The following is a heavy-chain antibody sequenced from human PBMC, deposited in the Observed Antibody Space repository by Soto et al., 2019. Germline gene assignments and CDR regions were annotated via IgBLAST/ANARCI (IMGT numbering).Heavy chain of an antibody. CDR1: GFTFSNYW. Sequence: EVQLVESGGGLVQPGGSLRLSCAASGFTFSNYWLHWVRQAPGKGLVWVSRINSDGNIKDYADSVKGRFTISRDNARNRLYLQVNSLTDEATAVYYCARLPVTAVTSIDYWGQGTLVSVSS. V-gene: IGHV3-74*01. J-gene: IGHJ4*02. CDR2: INSDGNIK. D-gene: IGHD2-21*02. CDR3: ARLPVTAVTSIDY.